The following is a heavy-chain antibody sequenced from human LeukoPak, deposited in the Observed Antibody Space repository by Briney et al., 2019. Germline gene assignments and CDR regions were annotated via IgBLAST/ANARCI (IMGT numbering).Heavy chain of an antibody. CDR3: VKRYCSGDTCYSAFDY. CDR2: VGSSGGGS. CDR1: GFSFSNNA. Sequence: PTGGSLSLSCTASGFSFSNNAMSWVRQAPGNGLEWGSAVGSSGGGSFYADSLQARFTISRVNSKSTLYLQMNSLRAEDTAVYYCVKRYCSGDTCYSAFDYWGHGTLVTVSS. J-gene: IGHJ4*01. D-gene: IGHD2-15*01. V-gene: IGHV3-23*01.